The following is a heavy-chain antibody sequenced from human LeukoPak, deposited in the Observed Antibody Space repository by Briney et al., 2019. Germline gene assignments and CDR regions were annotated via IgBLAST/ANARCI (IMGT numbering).Heavy chain of an antibody. V-gene: IGHV3-30-3*01. J-gene: IGHJ4*02. CDR1: GFTFSSYA. CDR3: AREERGYSYVYYPYYFDY. CDR2: ISYDGSNK. D-gene: IGHD5-18*01. Sequence: GRSLRLSCAASGFTFSSYAMHWVRQAPGKGLEWVAVISYDGSNKYYADSVKGRFTISRDNSKNTLYQQMNSLRAEDTAVYYCAREERGYSYVYYPYYFDYWGQGTLVTVSS.